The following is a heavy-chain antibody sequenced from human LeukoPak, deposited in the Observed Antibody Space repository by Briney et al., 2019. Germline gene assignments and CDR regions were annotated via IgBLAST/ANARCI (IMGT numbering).Heavy chain of an antibody. Sequence: PGGSLRLSCAASGFTFDDYGMSWVRQAPGKGLEWVSGINWNGGSTGYADSVKGRFTISRDNAKNSLDLQMNSLRADDTALYYCARTKGQQLVLYYFDYWGQGTLVTVSS. CDR1: GFTFDDYG. V-gene: IGHV3-20*04. CDR3: ARTKGQQLVLYYFDY. D-gene: IGHD6-13*01. J-gene: IGHJ4*02. CDR2: INWNGGST.